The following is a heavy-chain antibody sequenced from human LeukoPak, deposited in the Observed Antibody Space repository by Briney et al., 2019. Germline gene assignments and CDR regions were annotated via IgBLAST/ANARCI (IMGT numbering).Heavy chain of an antibody. CDR3: AKDPNYYDSSGYYPGVLDY. CDR2: IRYDGSNK. D-gene: IGHD3-22*01. V-gene: IGHV3-30*02. Sequence: PGGSLRLSCAASGFTFSSYGMHWVRQAPGKGLEWVAFIRYDGSNKYYADSVKGRFTISRDNSKNTLYLQMNSLRAEDTAVYYCAKDPNYYDSSGYYPGVLDYWGQGTLVTVSS. CDR1: GFTFSSYG. J-gene: IGHJ4*02.